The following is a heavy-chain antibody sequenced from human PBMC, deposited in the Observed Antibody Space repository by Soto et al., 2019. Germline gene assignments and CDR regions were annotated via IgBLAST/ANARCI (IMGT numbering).Heavy chain of an antibody. Sequence: EVQLVESGGGLVKPGGSLRLSCAASGFTFSSYSMNWVRQAPGKGLEWVSSISSSSSYIYYADSVKGRFTFSRDNAKTQLYLQMNSLRAEDTAVYYWARGLVLRFLEWLSPLGYWVQGTLVTVSS. CDR1: GFTFSSYS. CDR2: ISSSSSYI. D-gene: IGHD3-3*01. CDR3: ARGLVLRFLEWLSPLGY. J-gene: IGHJ4*02. V-gene: IGHV3-21*01.